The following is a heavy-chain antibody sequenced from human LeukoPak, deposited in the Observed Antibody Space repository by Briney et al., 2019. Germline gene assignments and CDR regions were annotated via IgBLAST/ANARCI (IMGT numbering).Heavy chain of an antibody. CDR2: IGGSGSTM. V-gene: IGHV3-48*01. Sequence: PGGSLRLSCAASGFTFSGYSMNWVRQAQGKGREWHSFIGGSGSTMYYADSVKGRFTISRDNAKSSLYLQMDSLRVEDTALYYCARDKTSGFKNDFDSWGQGTLVTVSP. CDR3: ARDKTSGFKNDFDS. CDR1: GFTFSGYS. J-gene: IGHJ4*02. D-gene: IGHD6-19*01.